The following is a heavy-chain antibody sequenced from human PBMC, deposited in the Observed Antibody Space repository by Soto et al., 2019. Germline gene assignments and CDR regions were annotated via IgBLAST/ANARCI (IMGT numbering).Heavy chain of an antibody. CDR2: INPSGGST. CDR3: ARVRRDGYNSGPRDFYFDY. J-gene: IGHJ4*02. V-gene: IGHV1-46*03. Sequence: QVQLVQSGAEVKKPGASVQVSCKASGYTFTSYHMHWVRQAPGQGLEWMGIINPSGGSTSYAQKSQGRVTMTRDTSTGTVYTDLSSLRSEDTAVYYCARVRRDGYNSGPRDFYFDYWGQGTLVTVSS. CDR1: GYTFTSYH. D-gene: IGHD5-12*01.